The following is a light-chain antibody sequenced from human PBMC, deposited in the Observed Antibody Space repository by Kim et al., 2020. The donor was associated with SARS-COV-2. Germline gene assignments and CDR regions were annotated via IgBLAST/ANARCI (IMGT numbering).Light chain of an antibody. CDR2: ATS. V-gene: IGKV1-39*01. CDR3: QRSLT. Sequence: PSSLSASVGDRVTITCRTSHTISTYLNWYQQKPGKAPKLLIYATSNLQGGVPSRFSGSGSGTVFNLTISSLQPEDFATYYCQRSLTFGQGTKV. CDR1: HTISTY. J-gene: IGKJ1*01.